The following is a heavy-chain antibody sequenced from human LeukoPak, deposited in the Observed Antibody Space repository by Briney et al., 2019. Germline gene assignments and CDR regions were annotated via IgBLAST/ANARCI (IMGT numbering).Heavy chain of an antibody. V-gene: IGHV1-18*01. CDR1: GYTFTIYG. CDR2: ISAYNGNT. CDR3: ARGRRYYDFWSGPVFDY. Sequence: ASVKVSFKASGYTFTIYGISWVRQAPGQGLEWMGWISAYNGNTNYAQKLQGRVTMTTDTSTSTAYMELRSLRSDDTAVYYCARGRRYYDFWSGPVFDYWGQGTLVTVSP. D-gene: IGHD3-3*01. J-gene: IGHJ4*02.